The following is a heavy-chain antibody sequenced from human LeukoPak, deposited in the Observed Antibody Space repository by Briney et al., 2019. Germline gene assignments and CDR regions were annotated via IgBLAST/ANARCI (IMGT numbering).Heavy chain of an antibody. Sequence: GGSLRLSCAASGFTFSTYWMHWVRQAPGKGLVWVSRIKSDGSSTSYADSVKGRFTISRDNAKNTLYLQMNSLRAEDTAVYYCARDGYYYDSSGYYSGLLDYWGRGTLVTVSS. CDR2: IKSDGSST. CDR3: ARDGYYYDSSGYYSGLLDY. J-gene: IGHJ4*02. D-gene: IGHD3-22*01. CDR1: GFTFSTYW. V-gene: IGHV3-74*01.